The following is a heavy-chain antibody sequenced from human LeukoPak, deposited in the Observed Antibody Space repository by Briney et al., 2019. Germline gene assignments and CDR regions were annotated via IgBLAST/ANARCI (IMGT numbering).Heavy chain of an antibody. CDR2: ISAYNGNT. Sequence: ASVKVSCKASGYTFTSYGISWVRQAPGQGLEWMGWISAYNGNTNYAQKLQGRVTMTTDTSTSTAYMELRSLRSEDTAVYYCARPGGYCSGGSCYSVHAFDIWGQGTMVTVSS. CDR3: ARPGGYCSGGSCYSVHAFDI. J-gene: IGHJ3*02. D-gene: IGHD2-15*01. V-gene: IGHV1-18*01. CDR1: GYTFTSYG.